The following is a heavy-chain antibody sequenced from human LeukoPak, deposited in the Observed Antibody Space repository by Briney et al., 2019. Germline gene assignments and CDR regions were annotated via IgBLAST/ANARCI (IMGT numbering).Heavy chain of an antibody. CDR1: GGSIRSSNSF. Sequence: PSETLSLTCSVSGGSIRSSNSFWGWIRQPPGERLEWIATIYYNGNTYYNPSLQSRVTISVDTSTNQFSLKLNSVIAAGTAVYYCARATAAPSSYFFDHWGQGTLVTVSS. CDR2: IYYNGNT. V-gene: IGHV4-39*07. D-gene: IGHD6-25*01. J-gene: IGHJ4*02. CDR3: ARATAAPSSYFFDH.